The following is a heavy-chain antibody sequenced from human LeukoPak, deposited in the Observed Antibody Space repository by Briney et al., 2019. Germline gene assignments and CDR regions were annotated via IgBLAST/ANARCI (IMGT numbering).Heavy chain of an antibody. V-gene: IGHV3-21*01. CDR3: AREAASAIVGATEFDY. D-gene: IGHD1-26*01. CDR2: ISSSSSYI. Sequence: GGSLRLSCAASGFTFSNYGMHWVRQAPGKGLEWVSSISSSSSYIYYADSVKGRFTISRDNAKNSLYLQMNSLRAEDAAVYYCAREAASAIVGATEFDYWGQGTLVTVSS. CDR1: GFTFSNYG. J-gene: IGHJ4*02.